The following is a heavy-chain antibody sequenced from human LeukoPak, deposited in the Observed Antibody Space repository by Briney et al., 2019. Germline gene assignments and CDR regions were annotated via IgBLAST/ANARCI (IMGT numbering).Heavy chain of an antibody. V-gene: IGHV1-18*04. Sequence: APVKVSCKASGYTFTSYGISWVRQAPGQGLEWMGWISAYNGNTNYAQKLQGRVTMTTDTSTSTAYMELRSLRSDDTAVYYCARVKITFGGVIDLFDYWGQGTLVTVSS. CDR2: ISAYNGNT. D-gene: IGHD3-16*02. CDR3: ARVKITFGGVIDLFDY. J-gene: IGHJ4*02. CDR1: GYTFTSYG.